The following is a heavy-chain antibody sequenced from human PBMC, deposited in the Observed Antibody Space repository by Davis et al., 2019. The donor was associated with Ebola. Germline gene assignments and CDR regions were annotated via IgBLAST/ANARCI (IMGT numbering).Heavy chain of an antibody. D-gene: IGHD2-15*01. CDR2: IKQDGSET. CDR3: ARDDRYCSGGSCYTDLVDY. V-gene: IGHV3-7*01. Sequence: PGGSLRLSCAASGFTFSSYWMSWVRQAPGKGLEWVANIKQDGSETYYVDSVKGRFTISRDNAKNSLYLQMNSLRAEDTAVYYCARDDRYCSGGSCYTDLVDYWGQGTLVTVSS. J-gene: IGHJ4*02. CDR1: GFTFSSYW.